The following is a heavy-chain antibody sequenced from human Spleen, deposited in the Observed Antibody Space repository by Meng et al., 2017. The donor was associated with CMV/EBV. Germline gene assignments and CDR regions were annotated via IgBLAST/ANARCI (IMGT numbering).Heavy chain of an antibody. Sequence: SLKISCAASRFTFSNYWMHWVRQAPGKGLEWVSGITWNSGDISYADSVRGRFTISRDNAKNSLYLQMNSLRTEDTALYYCAKVGYLAGTYYAAFDIWGQGTMVTVSS. CDR3: AKVGYLAGTYYAAFDI. D-gene: IGHD1-26*01. CDR2: ITWNSGDI. J-gene: IGHJ3*02. V-gene: IGHV3-9*01. CDR1: RFTFSNYW.